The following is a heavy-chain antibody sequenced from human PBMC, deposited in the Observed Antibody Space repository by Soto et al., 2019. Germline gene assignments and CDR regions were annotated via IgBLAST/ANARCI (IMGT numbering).Heavy chain of an antibody. Sequence: PGGSLRLSCAASGFTFSSYGMHWVRQAPGKGLEWVAVISYDGSNKYYADSVKGRFTISRDNSKNTLYLQMNSLRAEDTAVYYCAKDAIAVAGPYYYGMDVWGQGTTVTVS. J-gene: IGHJ6*02. CDR2: ISYDGSNK. V-gene: IGHV3-30*18. CDR1: GFTFSSYG. CDR3: AKDAIAVAGPYYYGMDV. D-gene: IGHD6-19*01.